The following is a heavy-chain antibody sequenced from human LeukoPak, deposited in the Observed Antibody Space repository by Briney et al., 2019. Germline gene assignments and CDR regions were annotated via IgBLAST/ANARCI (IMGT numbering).Heavy chain of an antibody. CDR1: GYTFTGYY. Sequence: ASLKVSCKASGYTFTGYYMHWVRQAPGQGLEWMGWINPNSGGTNYAQKFQGRVTMTRDTSISTAYMELSRLRSDDTAVYYCARGAVWQPETLDYWGQGTLVTVSS. V-gene: IGHV1-2*02. CDR2: INPNSGGT. D-gene: IGHD1-14*01. CDR3: ARGAVWQPETLDY. J-gene: IGHJ4*02.